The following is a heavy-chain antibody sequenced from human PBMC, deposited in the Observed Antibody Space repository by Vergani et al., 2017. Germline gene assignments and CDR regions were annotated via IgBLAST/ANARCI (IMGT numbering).Heavy chain of an antibody. CDR3: ARIGGSGSVDY. Sequence: VQLVESGGGVVQPGRSLRLSCAASGFTFSSYGMHWVRQAPGKGLEWVAVIWYDGSNKYYADSVKGRFTISRDNSKNTLYLQMNSLRAEDTAVYYCARIGGSGSVDYWGQGTLVTVSS. D-gene: IGHD6-19*01. J-gene: IGHJ4*02. CDR2: IWYDGSNK. V-gene: IGHV3-33*01. CDR1: GFTFSSYG.